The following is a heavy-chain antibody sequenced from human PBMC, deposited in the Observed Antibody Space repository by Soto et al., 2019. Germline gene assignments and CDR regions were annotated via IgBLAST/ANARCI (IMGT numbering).Heavy chain of an antibody. D-gene: IGHD2-21*01. J-gene: IGHJ4*02. V-gene: IGHV4-4*02. CDR2: IYHSGST. Sequence: SSETLSLTCAVSGGSISSTHSWSWVRQPPGKGLEWIAEIYHSGSTNYNPSLKSRATISVDKSKNQFSLKLNSVTAADTAVYFCARAVALPGLFYFDFWGQGTLVTVSS. CDR1: GGSISSTHS. CDR3: ARAVALPGLFYFDF.